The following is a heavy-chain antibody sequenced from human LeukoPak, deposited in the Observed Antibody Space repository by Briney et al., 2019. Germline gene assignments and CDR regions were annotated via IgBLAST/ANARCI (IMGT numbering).Heavy chain of an antibody. Sequence: PGGSLRLSCAASGFTFSSYWVSWVRQAPGKGLEWVANIKQDGSEKYYVDSVKGRFTISRDNAKNSLYLQMNSLRAEDTAVYYCARVRIVVVPAAMGGYFDYWGQGTLVTVSS. CDR2: IKQDGSEK. D-gene: IGHD2-2*01. CDR3: ARVRIVVVPAAMGGYFDY. V-gene: IGHV3-7*03. CDR1: GFTFSSYW. J-gene: IGHJ4*02.